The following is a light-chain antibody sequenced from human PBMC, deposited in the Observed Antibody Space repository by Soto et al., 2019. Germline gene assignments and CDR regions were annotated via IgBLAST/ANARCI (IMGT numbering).Light chain of an antibody. Sequence: EIVLTQSPATLSLSPGERATLSCRASQSVGTFFAWYQQKPGQAPRLLIYDASNRATGVPARFSGGGSETDFTLTSSSLEPEDFAVYYCQQCNSWPQWTFGQGTKVEI. CDR2: DAS. J-gene: IGKJ1*01. CDR3: QQCNSWPQWT. CDR1: QSVGTF. V-gene: IGKV3-11*01.